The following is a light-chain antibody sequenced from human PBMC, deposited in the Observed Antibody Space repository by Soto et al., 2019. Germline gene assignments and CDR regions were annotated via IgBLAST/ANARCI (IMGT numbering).Light chain of an antibody. CDR2: DAS. V-gene: IGKV1-27*01. J-gene: IGKJ3*01. CDR1: QSVSSSY. Sequence: TQSPGTLSLSPGERATLSCRASQSVSSSYLAWYQQKPGKGPKLLIYDASTLQSGVPSRFSGSGSGTDFTLTISSLQPEDVATYYCQKYNGEFTFGPGTKVEIK. CDR3: QKYNGEFT.